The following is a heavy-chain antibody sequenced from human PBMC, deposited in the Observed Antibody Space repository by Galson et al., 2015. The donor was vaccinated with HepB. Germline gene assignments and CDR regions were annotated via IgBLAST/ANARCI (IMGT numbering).Heavy chain of an antibody. V-gene: IGHV1-69*13. CDR1: GGTFSSYA. CDR2: IIPIFGTA. CDR3: ASIFYSSSSPPYY. Sequence: SVKVSCKASGGTFSSYAISWVRQAPGQGLEWMGGIIPIFGTANYAQKFQGRVTITADESTSTAYMELSSLRSEDTAVYYCASIFYSSSSPPYYWGQGTLVTVSS. J-gene: IGHJ4*02. D-gene: IGHD6-6*01.